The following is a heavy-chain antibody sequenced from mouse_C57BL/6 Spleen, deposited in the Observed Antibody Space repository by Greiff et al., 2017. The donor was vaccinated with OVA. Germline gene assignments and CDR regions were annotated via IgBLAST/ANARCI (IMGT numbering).Heavy chain of an antibody. CDR2: INPNYGTT. Sequence: EVQLVESGPELVKPGASVKISCKASGYSFTDYNMNWVKQSNGKSLEWIGVINPNYGTTSYNQKFKGKATLTVDQSSSTAYMQLNSLTSEDSAVYYCARKKDSSGYVGGTWFAYWGQGTLVTVSA. D-gene: IGHD3-2*02. CDR3: ARKKDSSGYVGGTWFAY. V-gene: IGHV1-39*01. J-gene: IGHJ3*01. CDR1: GYSFTDYN.